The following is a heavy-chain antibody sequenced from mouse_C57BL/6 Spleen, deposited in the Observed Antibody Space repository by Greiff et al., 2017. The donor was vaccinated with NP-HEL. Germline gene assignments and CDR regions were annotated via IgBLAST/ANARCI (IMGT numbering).Heavy chain of an antibody. D-gene: IGHD1-1*01. CDR3: ARVGGGSSFAG. J-gene: IGHJ3*01. Sequence: QVQLQQPGAELVKPGASVKLSCKASGYTFTSYWMHWVKQRPGQGLEWIGMIHPNSGSTNYNEKFKSKATLTVDKSSSTAYMQLRSLTSEDSAVYYCARVGGGSSFAGWGQGTLVTVST. CDR1: GYTFTSYW. V-gene: IGHV1-64*01. CDR2: IHPNSGST.